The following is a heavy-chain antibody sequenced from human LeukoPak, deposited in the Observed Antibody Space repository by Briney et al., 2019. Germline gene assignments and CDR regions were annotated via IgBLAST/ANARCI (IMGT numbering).Heavy chain of an antibody. J-gene: IGHJ6*03. CDR1: GGSISSYY. D-gene: IGHD3-10*01. V-gene: IGHV4-59*12. Sequence: PSETLSLTCTVSGGSISSYYWSWIRQPPGKGLEWIGYIYYSGSTNYNPSLKSRVTISVDTSKNQFSLKLSSVTAADTAVYYCARNRITMVRGVIIIDYYYYMDVWGKGTTVTISS. CDR2: IYYSGST. CDR3: ARNRITMVRGVIIIDYYYYMDV.